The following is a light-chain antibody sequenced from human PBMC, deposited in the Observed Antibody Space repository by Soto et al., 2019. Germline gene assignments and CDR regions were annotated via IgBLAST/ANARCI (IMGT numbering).Light chain of an antibody. CDR1: SSDVGGYDY. CDR3: SSHTSGNPRV. J-gene: IGLJ1*01. V-gene: IGLV2-14*01. Sequence: QSALTQPASVSVSPGQSIAISCTGTSSDVGGYDYVSWYQQQPDKAPKLMIYEVTKRPSGVSNRFSGSKSGNTASLTISGLQAEDEADYYCSSHTSGNPRVFGTGTKLTVL. CDR2: EVT.